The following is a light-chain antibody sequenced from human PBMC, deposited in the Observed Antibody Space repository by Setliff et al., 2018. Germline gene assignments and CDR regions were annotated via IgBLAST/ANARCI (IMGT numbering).Light chain of an antibody. CDR2: DVS. Sequence: QSALTQPASVSGSPGQSITTSCTGSSSDVGRYMYVSWYQQHPGKAPKLVIYDVSNRPSGVSDRFSGSKSGITASLTISGLQAEDEADYYCCSYTSSGSRVFGTGTKVTVL. CDR3: CSYTSSGSRV. CDR1: SSDVGRYMY. V-gene: IGLV2-14*03. J-gene: IGLJ1*01.